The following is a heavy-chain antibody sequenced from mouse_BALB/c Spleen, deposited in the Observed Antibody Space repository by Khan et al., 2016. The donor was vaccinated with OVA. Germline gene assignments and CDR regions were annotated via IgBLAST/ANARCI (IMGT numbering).Heavy chain of an antibody. Sequence: VPLQESGGVLVEPGGSLKLSCAASGFTFSSFVMSWVRQTPEKRLEWVATISSAATYTYYPDSVQGRFTISRDNAKHPLYLQMNSLRSDYMAIYYCANGNYGWFAYWGQGTLGTVST. V-gene: IGHV5-9-1*01. CDR1: GFTFSSFV. J-gene: IGHJ3*01. D-gene: IGHD2-1*01. CDR3: ANGNYGWFAY. CDR2: ISSAATYT.